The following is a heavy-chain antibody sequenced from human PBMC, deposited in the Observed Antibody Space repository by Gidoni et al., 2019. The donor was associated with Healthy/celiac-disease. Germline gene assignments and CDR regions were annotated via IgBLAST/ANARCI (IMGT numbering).Heavy chain of an antibody. V-gene: IGHV4-59*01. Sequence: QVLLQESGPGLVKPSETLSLTCTVSGGSISSYYWSWIRQPPGKGLEWIGYIYYSGSTNYNPSLKSRVTISVDTSKNQFSLKLSSVTAADTAVYYCARDRGEYSSGPVPNFDYWGQGTLVTVSS. CDR1: GGSISSYY. J-gene: IGHJ4*02. CDR2: IYYSGST. D-gene: IGHD6-19*01. CDR3: ARDRGEYSSGPVPNFDY.